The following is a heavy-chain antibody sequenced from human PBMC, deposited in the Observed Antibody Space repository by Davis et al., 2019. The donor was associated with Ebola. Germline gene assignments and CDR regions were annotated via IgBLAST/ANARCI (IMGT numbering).Heavy chain of an antibody. CDR3: ARDGSSTSAIYYYYGMDV. CDR2: IIPLFGTT. Sequence: SVKVSCKASGNTISTYTIDWVRQAPGQGLEWMGGIIPLFGTTNYAQKFRGRVMITADKSTRIAYMELSSLRSEDTAVYYCARDGSSTSAIYYYYGMDVWGKGTTVTVSS. D-gene: IGHD2-2*01. V-gene: IGHV1-69*06. CDR1: GNTISTYT. J-gene: IGHJ6*04.